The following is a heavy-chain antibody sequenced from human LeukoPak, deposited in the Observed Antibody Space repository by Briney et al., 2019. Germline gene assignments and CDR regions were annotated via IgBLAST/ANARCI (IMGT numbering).Heavy chain of an antibody. CDR1: GFTFSSYG. CDR2: IRYDGSNK. Sequence: GGSLRLSCAASGFTFSSYGMHWVRQAPGKGLEWVAFIRYDGSNKYYADSVKGRFTISRDNSKNTLYLQMNSLRAEDTAVYYCAKEDYVWGSYRSFDYWGQGTLVTVSS. V-gene: IGHV3-30*02. CDR3: AKEDYVWGSYRSFDY. J-gene: IGHJ4*02. D-gene: IGHD3-16*02.